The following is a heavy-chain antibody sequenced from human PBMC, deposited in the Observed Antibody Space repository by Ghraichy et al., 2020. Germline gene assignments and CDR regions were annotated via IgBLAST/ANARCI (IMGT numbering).Heavy chain of an antibody. V-gene: IGHV3-53*01. CDR3: ASFCGGDSYGMDV. D-gene: IGHD2-21*01. CDR2: IYSGGST. Sequence: GGSLTLSCAASGFTVSSNYMSWVRQAPGKGLEWVSVIYSGGSTYYADSVKGRFTISRDNSKNTLYLQMNSLRAEDTAVYYCASFCGGDSYGMDVWGQGTTVTVSS. J-gene: IGHJ6*02. CDR1: GFTVSSNY.